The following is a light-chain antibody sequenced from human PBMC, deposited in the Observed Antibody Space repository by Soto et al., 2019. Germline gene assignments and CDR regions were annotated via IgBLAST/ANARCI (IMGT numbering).Light chain of an antibody. Sequence: EIVLTQSPATLSLSPGERATLSCRASQSVSSYLAWYHQNPGQAPRLLIYDASNSATGIPARFSASGSGTDFTLTISSLEPEDFAVYYCQHRSNWPLTFGGGTKVEIK. CDR3: QHRSNWPLT. CDR2: DAS. CDR1: QSVSSY. J-gene: IGKJ4*01. V-gene: IGKV3-11*01.